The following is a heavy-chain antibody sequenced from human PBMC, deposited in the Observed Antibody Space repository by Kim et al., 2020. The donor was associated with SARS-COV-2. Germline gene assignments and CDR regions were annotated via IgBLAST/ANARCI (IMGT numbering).Heavy chain of an antibody. CDR2: ISYDGSNK. CDR3: ASLLGYCSGGSCYLRTDYFDY. D-gene: IGHD2-15*01. V-gene: IGHV3-30*04. CDR1: GFTFSSYA. J-gene: IGHJ4*02. Sequence: GGSLRLSCAASGFTFSSYAMHWVRQAPGKGLEWVAVISYDGSNKYYADSVKGRFTISRDNSKNTLYLQMNSLRAEDTAVYYCASLLGYCSGGSCYLRTDYFDYWGQGTLVTVSS.